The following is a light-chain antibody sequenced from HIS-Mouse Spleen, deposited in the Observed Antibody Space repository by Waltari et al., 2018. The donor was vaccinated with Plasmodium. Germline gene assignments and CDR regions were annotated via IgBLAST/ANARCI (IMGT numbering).Light chain of an antibody. J-gene: IGKJ5*01. V-gene: IGKV3-11*01. CDR1: QSVSSY. CDR2: DAS. CDR3: QQRSNWPPT. Sequence: EIVMTQSPATLSVSPGERATLSCRASQSVSSYLAWYQQKPGQAPRLLIDDASNRSTGIPAMFSGSGSGTDFTLTISSLEPEDFAVYYCQQRSNWPPTFGQGTRLEIK.